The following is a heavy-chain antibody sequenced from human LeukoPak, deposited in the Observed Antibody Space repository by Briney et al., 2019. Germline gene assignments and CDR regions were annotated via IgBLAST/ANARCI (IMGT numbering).Heavy chain of an antibody. J-gene: IGHJ3*02. CDR1: GFTFSTYT. D-gene: IGHD3-16*01. Sequence: GGSLRLSCAASGFTFSTYTMNWVRQAPGKGLEWVSSISSRSSYIYYADSVKGRFTISRDNAKNSLYLQMNSLRAEDTAVYYCARVRARRGYDAFDIWGQGTMVTVSS. CDR2: ISSRSSYI. CDR3: ARVRARRGYDAFDI. V-gene: IGHV3-21*01.